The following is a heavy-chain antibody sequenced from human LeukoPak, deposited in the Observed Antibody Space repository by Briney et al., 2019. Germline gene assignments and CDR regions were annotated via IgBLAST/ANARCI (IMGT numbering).Heavy chain of an antibody. J-gene: IGHJ6*03. CDR1: GFTFGDYY. Sequence: GGSLRLSCAASGFTFGDYYMSWIRQAPGKGLEWVSYISSSDSPIYYADSVKGRFTITRDNAKNSLFLQMNSLGAEDTAVYYCARCEWHYYHYYMDVWGKGTTVTVSS. D-gene: IGHD3-3*01. CDR3: ARCEWHYYHYYMDV. CDR2: ISSSDSPI. V-gene: IGHV3-11*04.